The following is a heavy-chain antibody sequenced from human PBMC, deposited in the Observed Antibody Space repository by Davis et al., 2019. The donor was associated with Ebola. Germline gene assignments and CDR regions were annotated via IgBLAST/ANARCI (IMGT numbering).Heavy chain of an antibody. J-gene: IGHJ6*02. D-gene: IGHD2-2*01. V-gene: IGHV1-2*02. CDR3: ARFGYCSSTSCYWGYYYYGMDV. CDR1: GYTFTGYY. CDR2: INPNSGGT. Sequence: ASVKVSCKASGYTFTGYYMHWVRQAPGQGLEWMGWINPNSGGTNYAQKLQGRVTMTTDTSTSTAYMELRSLRSDDTAVYYCARFGYCSSTSCYWGYYYYGMDVWGQGTTVTVSS.